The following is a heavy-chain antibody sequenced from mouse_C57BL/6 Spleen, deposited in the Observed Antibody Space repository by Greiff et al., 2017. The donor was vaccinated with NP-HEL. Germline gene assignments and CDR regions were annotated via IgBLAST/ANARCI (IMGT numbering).Heavy chain of an antibody. V-gene: IGHV7-3*01. D-gene: IGHD2-4*01. J-gene: IGHJ2*01. Sequence: EVHLVESGGGLVQPGGSLSLSCAASGFTFTDYYMSWVRQPPGKALEWLGFIRNKANGYTTEYSASVKGRFTISRDNSQSILYLQMNALRAEDSATYYCARSYYDYDGYYFDYWGQGTTLTVSS. CDR3: ARSYYDYDGYYFDY. CDR1: GFTFTDYY. CDR2: IRNKANGYTT.